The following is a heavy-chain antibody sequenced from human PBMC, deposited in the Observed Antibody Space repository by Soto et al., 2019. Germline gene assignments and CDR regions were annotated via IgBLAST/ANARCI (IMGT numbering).Heavy chain of an antibody. CDR3: AKYSPPNSSPHLFDY. CDR2: ISGSGGST. Sequence: PGGSLRLSCAASGFTFSSYAMSWVRQAPGKGLEWVSAISGSGGSTYYADSVKGRFTISRDTSKNTLYLQMNSLRAEDTAVYYCAKYSPPNSSPHLFDYWGQGTLVTVSS. V-gene: IGHV3-23*01. CDR1: GFTFSSYA. J-gene: IGHJ4*02. D-gene: IGHD6-6*01.